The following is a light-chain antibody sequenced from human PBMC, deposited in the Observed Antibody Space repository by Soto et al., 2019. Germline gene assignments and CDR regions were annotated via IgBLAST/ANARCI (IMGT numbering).Light chain of an antibody. CDR1: SSNIGAGYG. CDR3: QSYYGSLSVV. CDR2: GNS. J-gene: IGLJ2*01. Sequence: QSVLTQPPSVSGAPGQRVTVYCTGSSSNIGAGYGVHWYQQLPGTAPKLLIYGNSNRPSGVPDRFSGSKSGTSASLAITGLQAEAEPDYCCQSYYGSLSVVFGGGTKRTFL. V-gene: IGLV1-40*01.